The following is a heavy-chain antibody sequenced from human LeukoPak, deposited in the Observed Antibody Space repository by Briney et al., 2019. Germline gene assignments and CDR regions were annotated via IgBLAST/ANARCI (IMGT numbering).Heavy chain of an antibody. CDR1: GYIFTRYY. V-gene: IGHV1-46*01. Sequence: ASVKVSCKASGYIFTRYYIHWVRQAPGQGLEWMGIINSDSGSTTYAQKFQGRVTLTRDTSTSTVYMELRGLKSEDTAVYYCARDLVVVVGPTLDYWGQGTLVTVPS. J-gene: IGHJ4*02. CDR3: ARDLVVVVGPTLDY. CDR2: INSDSGST. D-gene: IGHD2-15*01.